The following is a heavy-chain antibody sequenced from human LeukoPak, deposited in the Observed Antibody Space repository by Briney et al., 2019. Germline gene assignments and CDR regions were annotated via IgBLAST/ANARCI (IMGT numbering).Heavy chain of an antibody. CDR1: GFTFSSYS. D-gene: IGHD5-18*01. Sequence: GSLRLSCAASGFTFSSYSMNWVRQAPGKGLEWIGSIYYSGSTYYNPSLKSRVTISVDTSKNQFSLKLSSVTAADTAVYYCARDVDTAMVPFDYWGQGTLVTVSS. CDR3: ARDVDTAMVPFDY. CDR2: IYYSGST. J-gene: IGHJ4*02. V-gene: IGHV4-39*07.